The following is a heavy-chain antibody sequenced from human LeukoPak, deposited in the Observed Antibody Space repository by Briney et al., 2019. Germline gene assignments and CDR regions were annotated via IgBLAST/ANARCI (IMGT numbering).Heavy chain of an antibody. D-gene: IGHD4-17*01. CDR3: ARESGSVTSEVDFDY. Sequence: SETLPLTCAVYGGSFSGYYWSWIRQPPGKGLEWIGEINHSGSTNYNPSLKSRVTISVDTSKNQFSLKPSSVTAADTAVYYCARESGSVTSEVDFDYWGQGTLVTVSS. J-gene: IGHJ4*02. CDR2: INHSGST. CDR1: GGSFSGYY. V-gene: IGHV4-34*01.